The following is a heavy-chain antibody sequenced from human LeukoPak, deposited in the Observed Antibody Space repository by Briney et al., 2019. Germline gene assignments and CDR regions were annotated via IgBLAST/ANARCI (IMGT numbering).Heavy chain of an antibody. CDR1: GFTFSSYG. J-gene: IGHJ6*02. CDR3: ARETRDWNMDV. V-gene: IGHV3-33*01. CDR2: IWYDGSNK. D-gene: IGHD5-24*01. Sequence: GGSLRLSCEASGFTFSSYGMHWVRQAPGKGLEWVAVIWYDGSNKYYADSVKGRFTISRDNSKNTLYLQMNSLRAEDTAVYYCARETRDWNMDVWGQGTTVTVSS.